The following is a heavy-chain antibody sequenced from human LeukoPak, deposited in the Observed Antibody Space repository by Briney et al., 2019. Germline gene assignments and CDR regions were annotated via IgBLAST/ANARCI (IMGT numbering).Heavy chain of an antibody. J-gene: IGHJ4*02. V-gene: IGHV3-23*01. CDR1: GFTFSSYA. CDR3: AKVKSSGWYYFDY. D-gene: IGHD6-19*01. Sequence: QPGGSLRLSCAASGFTFSSYAMSWVRQAPGKGLEWVSAISGSGGSTYYADSVKGRFTISRDNSKNTLYLQMNTLRAEDTAVYYGAKVKSSGWYYFDYWGQGTLVTVSS. CDR2: ISGSGGST.